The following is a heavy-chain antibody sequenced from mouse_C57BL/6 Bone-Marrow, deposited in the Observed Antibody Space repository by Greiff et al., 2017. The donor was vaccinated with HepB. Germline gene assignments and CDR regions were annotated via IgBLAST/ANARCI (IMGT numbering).Heavy chain of an antibody. D-gene: IGHD1-1*01. J-gene: IGHJ1*03. V-gene: IGHV1-82*01. CDR3: ARCTVVVLRYFDV. CDR1: GYAFSSSW. CDR2: IYPGDGDT. Sequence: VNVVESGPELVKPGASVKISCKASGYAFSSSWMNWVKQRPGKGLEWIGRIYPGDGDTNYNGKFKGKATLTADKSSSTAYMQLSSLTSEDSAVYFCARCTVVVLRYFDVWGTGTTVTVSS.